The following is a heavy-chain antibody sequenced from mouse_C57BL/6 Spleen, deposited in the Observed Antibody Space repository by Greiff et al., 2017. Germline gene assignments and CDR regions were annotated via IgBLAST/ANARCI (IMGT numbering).Heavy chain of an antibody. CDR1: GFSLTSYG. J-gene: IGHJ4*01. Sequence: VQLQQSGPGLVQPSQSLSITCTVSGFSLTSYGVHWVRQSPGKGLEWLGVIWRGGSTDYNAAFISRLSISKDNSKSQVFFKMNRLQADDTAIYYRARGGLRPMDYWGQGTSVTVSS. D-gene: IGHD2-4*01. V-gene: IGHV2-2*01. CDR2: IWRGGST. CDR3: ARGGLRPMDY.